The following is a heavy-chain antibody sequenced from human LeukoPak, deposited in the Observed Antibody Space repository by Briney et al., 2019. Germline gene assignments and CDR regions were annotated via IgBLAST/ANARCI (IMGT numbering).Heavy chain of an antibody. CDR3: AKDMRYSSSLRGSYYYYYGMDV. CDR1: GFTFSSYG. D-gene: IGHD6-6*01. V-gene: IGHV3-30*18. Sequence: GGSLRLSCAASGFTFSSYGMHWVRQAPGKGLKWVAVISYDGSNKYYADSVKGRFTISRDNSKNTLYLQMNSLRAEDTAVYYCAKDMRYSSSLRGSYYYYYGMDVWGQGTTVTVSS. J-gene: IGHJ6*02. CDR2: ISYDGSNK.